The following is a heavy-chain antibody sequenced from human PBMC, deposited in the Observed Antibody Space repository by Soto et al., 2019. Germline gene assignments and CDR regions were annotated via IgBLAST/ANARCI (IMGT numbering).Heavy chain of an antibody. D-gene: IGHD3-10*01. Sequence: QVQLQESGPGLVKPSQTLSLTCTVSGDSISSGYYYWSWIRQPPGKGLEWIAYIYYTGSTYYNPSLKSRVTISLDTSKNQFSLKLSSVTAADTAVYYCARDYYGSGTYLDGMDVWGQGTTVTVS. CDR2: IYYTGST. CDR1: GDSISSGYYY. J-gene: IGHJ6*02. V-gene: IGHV4-30-4*01. CDR3: ARDYYGSGTYLDGMDV.